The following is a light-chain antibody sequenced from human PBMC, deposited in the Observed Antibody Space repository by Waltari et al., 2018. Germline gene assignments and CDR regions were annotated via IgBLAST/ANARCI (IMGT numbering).Light chain of an antibody. CDR3: GTWDGSLSAAV. CDR1: NSNIGNNY. V-gene: IGLV1-51*02. J-gene: IGLJ3*02. CDR2: ENN. Sequence: QSVLTQPPSISAAPGQKVTISCSGSNSNIGNNYVSWFQQLPGTAPKLLIYENNGRPSGIPHRFSGSKSGTSATLGITGLQTGDEADYYCGTWDGSLSAAVFGGGTKLTVL.